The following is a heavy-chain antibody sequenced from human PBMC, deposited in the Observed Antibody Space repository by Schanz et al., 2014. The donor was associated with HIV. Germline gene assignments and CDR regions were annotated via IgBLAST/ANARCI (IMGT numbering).Heavy chain of an antibody. J-gene: IGHJ6*02. CDR1: GFTFNDHY. D-gene: IGHD6-6*01. Sequence: QVQLVESGGGVVQPGRSLRLSCAASGFTFNDHYMSWLRQAPGQGLEWVSSISGSGLRLYYADSVKGRFTISRDYVKNSVDLEMNRLTGEDTAVYYCARGLAARLPHYHFGMDVWGQGTTVTVSS. CDR2: ISGSGLRL. V-gene: IGHV3-11*01. CDR3: ARGLAARLPHYHFGMDV.